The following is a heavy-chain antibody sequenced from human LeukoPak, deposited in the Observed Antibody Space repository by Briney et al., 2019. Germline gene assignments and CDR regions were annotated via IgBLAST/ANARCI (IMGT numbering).Heavy chain of an antibody. CDR3: VRDANTADPLAY. CDR1: GHTFIDYY. D-gene: IGHD2-21*02. V-gene: IGHV1-2*02. J-gene: IGHJ4*02. Sequence: ASVKVPCKASGHTFIDYYMHWVRQAPGQGLEWMGWINPNSGGTNYAQKYQGRVTMTRDTSISTIYMELSRLRSDDTAIYYCVRDANTADPLAYWGQGTLVTVSS. CDR2: INPNSGGT.